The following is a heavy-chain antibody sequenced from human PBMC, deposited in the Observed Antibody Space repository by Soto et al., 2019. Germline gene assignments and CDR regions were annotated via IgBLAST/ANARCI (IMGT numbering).Heavy chain of an antibody. V-gene: IGHV3-23*01. Sequence: EVQLLESGGGLVQPGGSLRLSCAASGFTFSSYAMSWVRQAPGKGLEWVSAISGSGGSTYYADSVKGRFTISRDNSKNTLYLQMNSLRAEDTAVYYCAKASHYDFWSGYPLFYWYFDLWGRGTLVTVSS. J-gene: IGHJ2*01. CDR3: AKASHYDFWSGYPLFYWYFDL. D-gene: IGHD3-3*01. CDR2: ISGSGGST. CDR1: GFTFSSYA.